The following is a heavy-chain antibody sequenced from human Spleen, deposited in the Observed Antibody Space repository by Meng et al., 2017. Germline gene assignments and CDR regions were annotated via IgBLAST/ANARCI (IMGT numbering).Heavy chain of an antibody. CDR3: ASDSGRLVRGPDY. V-gene: IGHV4-39*07. J-gene: IGHJ4*02. Sequence: SETLSLTCTVSGGSITSSYYWGWIRQPPGKGLEWIGSIYYSGITYYNPSLKSRVTISVDTSKIQFSLKLSSVTAADTAVYYCASDSGRLVRGPDYWGQGSLVTVSS. CDR1: GGSITSSYY. D-gene: IGHD3-10*01. CDR2: IYYSGIT.